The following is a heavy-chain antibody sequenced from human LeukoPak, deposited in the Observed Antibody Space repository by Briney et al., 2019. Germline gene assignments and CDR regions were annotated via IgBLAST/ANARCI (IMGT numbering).Heavy chain of an antibody. D-gene: IGHD5-12*01. CDR3: ARGYSGYDPYDY. J-gene: IGHJ4*02. CDR1: GGSFSGYY. Sequence: PSETLSLTFAVYGGSFSGYYWSWIRQPPGKGLEWIGEINHSGSTNYNPSLKSRVTISVDTSKNQFSLKLSSATAADTAVYYCARGYSGYDPYDYWGQGTLVTVSS. CDR2: INHSGST. V-gene: IGHV4-34*01.